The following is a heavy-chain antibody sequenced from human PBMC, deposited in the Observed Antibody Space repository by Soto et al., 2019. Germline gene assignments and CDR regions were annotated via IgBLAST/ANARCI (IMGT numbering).Heavy chain of an antibody. D-gene: IGHD3-22*01. CDR1: GFTFSSYA. V-gene: IGHV3-23*01. Sequence: PGGSLRLSCAASGFTFSSYAMSWVRQAPGKGLEWVSAISGSGGSTYYADSVKGRFTISRDNSKNTLYLQMNSLRAEDTAVYYCAKEVPYYYDSSGYYPNNYFDYWGQGTLVTVSS. CDR3: AKEVPYYYDSSGYYPNNYFDY. CDR2: ISGSGGST. J-gene: IGHJ4*02.